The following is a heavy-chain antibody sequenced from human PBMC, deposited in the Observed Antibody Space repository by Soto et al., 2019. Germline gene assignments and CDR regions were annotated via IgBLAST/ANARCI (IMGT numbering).Heavy chain of an antibody. Sequence: SETLSLTCTVSGGSISSYYWSWIRQPPGKGLEWIGYIYYSGSTNYNPSLKSRVTISVDTSKNQFSLKLSSVTAADTAVYYCARDGNYYDSSGYYWDFNWFDPWGQGTLVTVSS. CDR2: IYYSGST. V-gene: IGHV4-59*01. CDR1: GGSISSYY. CDR3: ARDGNYYDSSGYYWDFNWFDP. D-gene: IGHD3-22*01. J-gene: IGHJ5*02.